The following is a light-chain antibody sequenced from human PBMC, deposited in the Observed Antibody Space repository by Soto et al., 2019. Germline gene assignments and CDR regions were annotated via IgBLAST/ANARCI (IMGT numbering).Light chain of an antibody. CDR3: QQYYLTPQT. V-gene: IGKV4-1*01. CDR1: QSVLYSSNNKNY. J-gene: IGKJ1*01. Sequence: DIVMTQSPDSLAVSLGERATINCKSSQSVLYSSNNKNYLAWYQQKPGQSPKLLIYWASTRESGVPDRLSGSGSGTDFTLTISSLQAEDVAVYYYQQYYLTPQTFGKGTKVEIK. CDR2: WAS.